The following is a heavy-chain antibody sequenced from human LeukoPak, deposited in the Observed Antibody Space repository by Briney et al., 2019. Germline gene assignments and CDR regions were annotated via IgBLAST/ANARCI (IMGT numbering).Heavy chain of an antibody. D-gene: IGHD4/OR15-4a*01. V-gene: IGHV3-15*01. CDR1: GFAFSAAC. CDR2: IKSKSNGGTT. J-gene: IGHJ4*02. Sequence: GGSLRLSCAASGFAFSAACMNWVRQAPGKGLEWVGLIKSKSNGGTTDFAEPVRDRFTIARDDSKNTLNLQMDSLRPEDTAVYFCVADLPGTNSPYFDYWGQGTLVTVSS. CDR3: VADLPGTNSPYFDY.